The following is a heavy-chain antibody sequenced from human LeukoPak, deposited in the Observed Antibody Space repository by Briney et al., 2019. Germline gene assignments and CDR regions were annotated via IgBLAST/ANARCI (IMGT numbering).Heavy chain of an antibody. D-gene: IGHD6-13*01. CDR2: ISSSSSTI. CDR3: AKDSSNWAFDY. Sequence: GGSLRLSCAASGFTFSSYSMNWVRQAPGKGLEWVSYISSSSSTIYYADSAKGRFTISRDNAKNSLYLQMNSLRAEDTAVYYCAKDSSNWAFDYWGQGTLVTVSS. J-gene: IGHJ4*02. V-gene: IGHV3-48*04. CDR1: GFTFSSYS.